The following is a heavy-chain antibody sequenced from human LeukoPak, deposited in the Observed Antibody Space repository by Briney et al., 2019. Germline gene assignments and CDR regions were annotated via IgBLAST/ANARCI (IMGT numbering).Heavy chain of an antibody. V-gene: IGHV3-66*01. CDR1: GFTVSGNY. CDR3: ARGTVGHGAYGLDV. Sequence: PGGSLRLSCVASGFTVSGNYMSWVRQAPGKGLEWVSAIYTAGTTHYADSVKGRFTISRDNSKNTLCLQMNSLRAEDTAVYYCARGTVGHGAYGLDVWGLGTTVTVSS. D-gene: IGHD4-11*01. J-gene: IGHJ6*02. CDR2: IYTAGTT.